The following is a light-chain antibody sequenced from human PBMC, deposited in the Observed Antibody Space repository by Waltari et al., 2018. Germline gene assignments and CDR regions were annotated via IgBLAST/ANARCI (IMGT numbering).Light chain of an antibody. CDR3: QQANSFPLT. CDR2: GAS. V-gene: IGKV1-12*01. J-gene: IGKJ4*01. CDR1: QDISSW. Sequence: QMTRFPSSVSASVGNRVTITCRASQDISSWLAWYQQKPGKAPKFLIYGASNLQSGVPSRFSGSGSGTDFTLTISSLQPEDFATYYCQQANSFPLTFGGGTKVEIK.